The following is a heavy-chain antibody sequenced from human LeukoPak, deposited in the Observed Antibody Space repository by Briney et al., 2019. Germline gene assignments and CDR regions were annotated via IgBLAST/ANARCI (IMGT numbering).Heavy chain of an antibody. V-gene: IGHV1-2*02. CDR1: RYTFTPHY. Sequence: ASVRVSYTPSRYTFTPHYIHWVRQAPGQGLEGMGWIHPNNGVIHFAQKFQGRDTMTRDTSISTVYMDLSGLGGDDTAVYYCARAQILDCWGQGTLVTVSS. CDR2: IHPNNGVI. J-gene: IGHJ4*02. CDR3: ARAQILDC.